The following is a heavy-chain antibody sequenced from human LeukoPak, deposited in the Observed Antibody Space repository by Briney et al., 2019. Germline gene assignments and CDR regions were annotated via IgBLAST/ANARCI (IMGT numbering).Heavy chain of an antibody. CDR1: GFTFSDYY. V-gene: IGHV3-11*01. J-gene: IGHJ4*02. CDR3: AKTTTGYSSGRFPGWPVDY. CDR2: ISGSGSTV. D-gene: IGHD6-19*01. Sequence: PGGSLRLSCAASGFTFSDYYMSWIRQAPGEGLEWVSYISGSGSTVYYAASVRGRFTISRDNAKNSLFLQMNSLRAEDTAVYYCAKTTTGYSSGRFPGWPVDYWGQGTLVTVSS.